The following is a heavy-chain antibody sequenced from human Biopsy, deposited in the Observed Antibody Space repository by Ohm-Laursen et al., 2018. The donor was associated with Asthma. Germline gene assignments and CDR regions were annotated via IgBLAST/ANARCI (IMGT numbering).Heavy chain of an antibody. Sequence: LSLTCPVSGGSINIGDYYWSWIRQHPVKGLEWIGYIYYSGSTYYNPSLKSRVSISLDTSKNQFSLSLTSVTAADTAVYYCARTTYGDDGFDPWGQGTLVTVSS. J-gene: IGHJ5*02. CDR3: ARTTYGDDGFDP. CDR1: GGSINIGDYY. CDR2: IYYSGST. V-gene: IGHV4-31*03. D-gene: IGHD4-17*01.